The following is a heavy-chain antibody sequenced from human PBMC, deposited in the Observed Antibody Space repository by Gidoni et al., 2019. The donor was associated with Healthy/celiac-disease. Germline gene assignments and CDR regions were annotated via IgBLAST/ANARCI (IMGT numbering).Heavy chain of an antibody. CDR1: GYTFTSYD. V-gene: IGHV1-8*01. Sequence: QVQRVQSGPALKKPGAAVTVSWQASGYTFTSYDTNWVRQATGQGLEWMGWMNPNSGNTGYAQKFQGRVTMTRNTSISTAYMELSSLRSEDTAVYYCARGGDRLQYGPDYWGQGTLVTVSS. CDR2: MNPNSGNT. D-gene: IGHD7-27*01. CDR3: ARGGDRLQYGPDY. J-gene: IGHJ4*02.